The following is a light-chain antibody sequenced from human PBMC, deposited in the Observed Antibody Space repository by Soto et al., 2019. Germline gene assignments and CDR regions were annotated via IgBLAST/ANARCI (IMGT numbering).Light chain of an antibody. J-gene: IGKJ2*01. Sequence: DIQMTQSPSSLSASVGDRVTITCRASQNIGNYLNWYQQNPGKAPHLLIYDASSLQSGVPSRFSGSGSGTDFTLTISGLQPEDFALYYCQQSHIIRYPFGQGTKLEIK. CDR1: QNIGNY. V-gene: IGKV1-39*01. CDR2: DAS. CDR3: QQSHIIRYP.